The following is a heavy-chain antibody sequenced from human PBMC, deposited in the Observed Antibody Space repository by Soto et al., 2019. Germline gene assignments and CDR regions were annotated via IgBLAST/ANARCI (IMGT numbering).Heavy chain of an antibody. D-gene: IGHD3-16*01. CDR3: ARGGSYGSFYYYYGMDV. CDR2: IYYSGST. J-gene: IGHJ6*02. V-gene: IGHV4-59*09. Sequence: LEWIGYIYYSGSTNYNPSLKSRVTISVDTSKNQFSLKLSSVTAAGTAVYYCARGGSYGSFYYYYGMDVWGQGTTVTVSS.